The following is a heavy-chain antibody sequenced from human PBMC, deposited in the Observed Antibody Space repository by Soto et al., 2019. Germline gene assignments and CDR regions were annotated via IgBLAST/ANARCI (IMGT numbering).Heavy chain of an antibody. CDR1: GFTFGNYA. V-gene: IGHV3-23*01. CDR3: AKFRAPADADYYMDV. Sequence: EVQLLESGGGLVQPGGSLRLSCAASGFTFGNYAMKWLRQAPGRGLECVSFISGSGRTTYYADSVKGRFTVSRDNSKNTMYLQMNSLRAEDTALYYCAKFRAPADADYYMDVWGKGTTATVSS. CDR2: ISGSGRTT. D-gene: IGHD2-2*01. J-gene: IGHJ6*03.